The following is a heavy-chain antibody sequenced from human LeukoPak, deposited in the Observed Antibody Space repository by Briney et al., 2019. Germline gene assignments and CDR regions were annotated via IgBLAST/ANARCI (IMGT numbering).Heavy chain of an antibody. CDR2: IRYDGSNK. J-gene: IGHJ4*02. D-gene: IGHD2-2*01. CDR1: GLTFSTYG. CDR3: AAPGVPAATYYFDY. Sequence: SGGSLRLSCAASGLTFSTYGMHWVRQAPGKGLEWVAFIRYDGSNKYYADSVKGRFTISRDNSKNTVYLQMNSLRAEDTAVYYCAAPGVPAATYYFDYWGQGTLVTVSS. V-gene: IGHV3-30*02.